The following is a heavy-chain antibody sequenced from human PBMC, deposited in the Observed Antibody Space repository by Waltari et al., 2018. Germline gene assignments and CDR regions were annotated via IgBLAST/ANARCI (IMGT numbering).Heavy chain of an antibody. V-gene: IGHV3-23*01. Sequence: EVQLLESGGGLVQPGGSLRLSCAASGFTFSSYAMSWVRQAPGKVLGWVSAISGSGGSTYYADSVKGRFTISRDNSKNTLYLQMNSLRAEDTAVYYCARSGYSSGWPDYWGQGTLVTVSS. D-gene: IGHD6-19*01. CDR3: ARSGYSSGWPDY. J-gene: IGHJ4*02. CDR2: ISGSGGST. CDR1: GFTFSSYA.